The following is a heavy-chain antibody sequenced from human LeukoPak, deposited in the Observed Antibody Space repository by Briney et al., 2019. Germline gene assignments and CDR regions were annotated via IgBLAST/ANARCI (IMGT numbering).Heavy chain of an antibody. CDR2: ISGSGGST. J-gene: IGHJ5*02. Sequence: GGSLRLSCAASGFTFSSYAMSWVRQAPGKGLEWVSAISGSGGSTYYADSVKGRFTISRDNSKNTLYLQMNSLRAEDTAVYYCAKDSRGSSLYNWFDPWGQGTLVTVSS. CDR3: AKDSRGSSLYNWFDP. D-gene: IGHD6-13*01. CDR1: GFTFSSYA. V-gene: IGHV3-23*01.